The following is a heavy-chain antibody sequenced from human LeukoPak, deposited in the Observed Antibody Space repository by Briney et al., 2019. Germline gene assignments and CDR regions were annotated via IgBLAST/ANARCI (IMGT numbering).Heavy chain of an antibody. CDR2: MNPNSGNT. Sequence: ASMKVSCKASGYTFTSYDINWVRQATGQGLEWMGWMNPNSGNTGYAQRFQGRVTMTRNTSISTAYMELSSLRSEDTAVYYCARDLVGAAAFDAFDIWGQGTMVTVSS. CDR3: ARDLVGAAAFDAFDI. CDR1: GYTFTSYD. V-gene: IGHV1-8*01. D-gene: IGHD1-26*01. J-gene: IGHJ3*02.